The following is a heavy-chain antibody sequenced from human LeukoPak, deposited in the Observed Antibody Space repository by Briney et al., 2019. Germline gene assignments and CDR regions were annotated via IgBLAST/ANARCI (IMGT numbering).Heavy chain of an antibody. CDR1: GGSFSGYY. Sequence: SETLSLTCAVYGGSFSGYYRSWIRQPPGKGLEWIGEINHSGSTNYNPSLKSRVTISVDTSKNQFSLKLSSVTAADTAVYYCARRSIAAPSSHFDYWGQGTLVTVSS. CDR3: ARRSIAAPSSHFDY. V-gene: IGHV4-34*01. J-gene: IGHJ4*02. D-gene: IGHD6-6*01. CDR2: INHSGST.